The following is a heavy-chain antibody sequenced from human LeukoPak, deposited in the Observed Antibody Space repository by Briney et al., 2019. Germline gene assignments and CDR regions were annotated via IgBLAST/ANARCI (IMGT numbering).Heavy chain of an antibody. D-gene: IGHD5-18*01. CDR2: IYYSGST. J-gene: IGHJ4*02. CDR1: GGSISSYY. CDR3: ARGGYSYGNHY. V-gene: IGHV4-59*01. Sequence: PSETLSLTCTVSGGSISSYYWSWIRQPPGKGLEWIGSIYYSGSTNYNPSLKSRVTISVDTSKNQFSLKLSSVTAADTAVYYCARGGYSYGNHYWGQGTLVTVSS.